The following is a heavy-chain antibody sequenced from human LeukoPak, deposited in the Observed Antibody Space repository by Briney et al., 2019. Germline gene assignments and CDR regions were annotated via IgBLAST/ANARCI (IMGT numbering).Heavy chain of an antibody. CDR3: ARTDYGDYVFDY. CDR2: IYSGGST. Sequence: PGGSLRLSCAASGFTVSSNYMIWVRQAPGKGLEWVSVIYSGGSTYYADSVKGRFTISRDNSKNTLYLQMNSLRAEDTAVYYCARTDYGDYVFDYWGQGTLVTVSS. V-gene: IGHV3-66*01. J-gene: IGHJ4*02. D-gene: IGHD4-17*01. CDR1: GFTVSSNY.